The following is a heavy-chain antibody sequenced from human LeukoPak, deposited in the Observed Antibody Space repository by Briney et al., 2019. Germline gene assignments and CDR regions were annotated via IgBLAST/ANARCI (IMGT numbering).Heavy chain of an antibody. CDR3: ARDRVTMIVTPPGY. CDR2: ISVYNCNT. CDR1: GYIFNSYG. J-gene: IGHJ4*02. D-gene: IGHD3-22*01. Sequence: VSVKLFCNASGYIFNSYGMSWARRAPGQGLEWMVCISVYNCNTNYAQKLEGRVTMTTDTSTSTAYMELRRLRSDNTAVYNCARDRVTMIVTPPGYWGQGTLVTVSS. V-gene: IGHV1-18*01.